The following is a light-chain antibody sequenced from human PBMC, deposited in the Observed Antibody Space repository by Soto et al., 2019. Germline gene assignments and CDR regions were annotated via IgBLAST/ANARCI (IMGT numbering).Light chain of an antibody. V-gene: IGLV2-23*02. CDR2: EVS. J-gene: IGLJ1*01. CDR3: CSYAGSSTYV. Sequence: QSALTQPASVSGSPGQSITISCTGTSSDVGCYNLVSWYQQHPGKAPKLRIYEVSKRPSGVSNRFSGSKSGNTASLTISGLQAEDEADYYCCSYAGSSTYVFGTGTKVTVL. CDR1: SSDVGCYNL.